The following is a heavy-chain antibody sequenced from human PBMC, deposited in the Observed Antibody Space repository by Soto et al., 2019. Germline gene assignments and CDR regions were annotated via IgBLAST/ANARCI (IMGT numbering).Heavy chain of an antibody. J-gene: IGHJ6*02. D-gene: IGHD3-22*01. Sequence: GASVKVSGKASGYTFTGYYMHWVRQAPGQGLEWMGWINPNSGGTNYAQKFQGRVTMTRDTSISTAYMELSRLRSDDTAVYYCARTLSTYYYDSSGYYSGPYYYYGMDVWGQGTTVTVSS. CDR2: INPNSGGT. CDR3: ARTLSTYYYDSSGYYSGPYYYYGMDV. V-gene: IGHV1-2*02. CDR1: GYTFTGYY.